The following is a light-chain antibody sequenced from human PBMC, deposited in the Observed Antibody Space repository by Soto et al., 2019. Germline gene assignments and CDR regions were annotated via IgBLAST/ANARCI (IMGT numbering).Light chain of an antibody. Sequence: DIVMTQTPATLSVSRGESATLSCRANQAISSNLAWYQQKPGQAPRLLIYGASTRATGIPDRFSGSGSGTEFTLTISSLQSEDFAVYYCQHYNNWLGTFGGGTKVDIK. CDR3: QHYNNWLGT. CDR1: QAISSN. V-gene: IGKV3-15*01. CDR2: GAS. J-gene: IGKJ4*01.